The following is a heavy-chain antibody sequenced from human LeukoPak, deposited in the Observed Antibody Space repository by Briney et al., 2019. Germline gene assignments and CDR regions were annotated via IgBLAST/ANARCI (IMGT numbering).Heavy chain of an antibody. CDR1: GFTFSTYW. D-gene: IGHD2-2*02. CDR2: IKQDGSEK. CDR3: ARARYCSSTNCYMDC. V-gene: IGHV3-7*04. J-gene: IGHJ4*02. Sequence: GGSLRLSCTASGFTFSTYWMSWVRQAPGKGLEWVANIKQDGSEKYYVDSVKGRFTTSRDNAKNSLYLQMDSLRAEDTAVYYCARARYCSSTNCYMDCWGQGTLVTVSS.